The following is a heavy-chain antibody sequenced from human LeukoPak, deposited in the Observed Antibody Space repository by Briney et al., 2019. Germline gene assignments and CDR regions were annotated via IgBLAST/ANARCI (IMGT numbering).Heavy chain of an antibody. CDR3: ARGVLVRVVIGWFDP. J-gene: IGHJ5*02. D-gene: IGHD3-10*01. CDR2: INHSGVT. V-gene: IGHV4-34*01. Sequence: PSETLSLTCGVYGGSVSGHYWSWVRQPPGKGLEWIGDINHSGVTTYNPSLKNRVSISVDTSKDQLSLKLNSVTAADTAVYYCARGVLVRVVIGWFDPWGQGTLVTVSS. CDR1: GGSVSGHY.